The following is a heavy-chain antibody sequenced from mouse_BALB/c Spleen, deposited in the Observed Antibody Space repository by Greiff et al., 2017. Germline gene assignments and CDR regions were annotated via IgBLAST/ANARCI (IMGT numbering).Heavy chain of an antibody. Sequence: EVQVVESGGGLVKPGGSLKLSCAASGFTFSDYYMYWVRQTPEKRLEWVATISDGGSYTYYPDSVKGRFTISRDNAKNNLYLQMSSLKSEDTAMYYCARGYDYGYAMDYWGQGTSVTVSS. CDR1: GFTFSDYY. V-gene: IGHV5-4*02. CDR2: ISDGGSYT. J-gene: IGHJ4*01. D-gene: IGHD2-4*01. CDR3: ARGYDYGYAMDY.